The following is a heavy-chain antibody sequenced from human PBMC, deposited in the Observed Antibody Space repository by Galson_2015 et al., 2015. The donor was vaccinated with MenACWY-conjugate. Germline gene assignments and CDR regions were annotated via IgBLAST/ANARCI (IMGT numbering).Heavy chain of an antibody. D-gene: IGHD2-15*01. V-gene: IGHV3-30*01. J-gene: IGHJ3*02. Sequence: SLRLSCAASGFTFSSYTMHWVRQAPGKGLEWVADISSEGSNKNYVDSAKGRFTISRDNSKSTVYLQMNAVRAEDTAVYYCAREARIYACDIWGQGTMVTVSS. CDR1: GFTFSSYT. CDR3: AREARIYACDI. CDR2: ISSEGSNK.